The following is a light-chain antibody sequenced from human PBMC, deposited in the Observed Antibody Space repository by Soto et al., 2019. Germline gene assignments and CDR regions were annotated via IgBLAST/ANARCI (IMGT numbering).Light chain of an antibody. Sequence: DVQMTQSPSAMSASVGDRVTITCRASQGISNFLAWFQQKPGKVPKRLIYAASSLQSGVPSRFSGSGYGTEVTLTISRLQPEYFATYYCLQHDNYPWTFGQGTKVEIK. CDR2: AAS. CDR3: LQHDNYPWT. CDR1: QGISNF. J-gene: IGKJ1*01. V-gene: IGKV1-17*03.